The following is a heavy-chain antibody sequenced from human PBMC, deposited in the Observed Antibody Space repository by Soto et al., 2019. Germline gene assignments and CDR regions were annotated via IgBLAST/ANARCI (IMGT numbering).Heavy chain of an antibody. Sequence: SETLSLTCTVSGDSISSSTYSCGWIRQPPGKGLEYIGTIYYSGKTYYNWPLESRVTMSLDTSKNQFSLRLTSVTAADTVFYYCAKQRPQEEGPKRGFDHWGQGTLVTSPQ. J-gene: IGHJ4*02. CDR2: IYYSGKT. CDR1: GDSISSSTYS. CDR3: AKQRPQEEGPKRGFDH. V-gene: IGHV4-39*01.